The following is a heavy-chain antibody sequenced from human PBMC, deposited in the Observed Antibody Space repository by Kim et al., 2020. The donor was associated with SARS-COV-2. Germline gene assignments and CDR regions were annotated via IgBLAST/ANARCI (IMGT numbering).Heavy chain of an antibody. Sequence: GGSLRLSCAASGFTFSSYSMNWVRQAPGKGLEWVSSISSSRYTYYADSVKGRFTISRDNAKNSLYLQMNSLRAEDTAVYYCARGGTTVVTPGYWGQGTLV. CDR3: ARGGTTVVTPGY. CDR1: GFTFSSYS. CDR2: ISSSRYT. V-gene: IGHV3-21*01. D-gene: IGHD4-17*01. J-gene: IGHJ4*02.